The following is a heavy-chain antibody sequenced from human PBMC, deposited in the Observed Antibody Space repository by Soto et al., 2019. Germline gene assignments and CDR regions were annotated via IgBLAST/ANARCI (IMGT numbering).Heavy chain of an antibody. J-gene: IGHJ6*02. CDR2: INPNSGGT. CDR1: GYTFTGYY. V-gene: IGHV1-2*04. D-gene: IGHD6-13*01. CDR3: ARDQEVSSRWYEEYYYGMDV. Sequence: ASVKVSCKASGYTFTGYYVHWVRQAPGQGLEWMGWINPNSGGTNYAQKFQGWVTMTRDTSISTAYMELSSLRSDDTAVYYCARDQEVSSRWYEEYYYGMDVWGQGTTVTVSS.